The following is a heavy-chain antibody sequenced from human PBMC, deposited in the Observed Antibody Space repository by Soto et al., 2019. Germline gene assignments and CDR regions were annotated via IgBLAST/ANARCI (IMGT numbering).Heavy chain of an antibody. V-gene: IGHV1-18*04. Sequence: ASVKVSCKASGHTFTSYGISWVRQAPGQGLEWIGWISAYNGNTTYAQKLQGRVTMTTDTSTSTAYMELRSLRSDDTAVYYCARWRAVAGDLDCWCQGTLVTVSS. CDR1: GHTFTSYG. CDR2: ISAYNGNT. D-gene: IGHD6-19*01. J-gene: IGHJ4*02. CDR3: ARWRAVAGDLDC.